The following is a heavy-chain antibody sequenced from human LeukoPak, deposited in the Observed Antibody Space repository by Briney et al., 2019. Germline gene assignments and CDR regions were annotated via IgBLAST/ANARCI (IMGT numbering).Heavy chain of an antibody. CDR3: ASGYTGSGWYES. J-gene: IGHJ4*02. CDR2: MNPNSGNT. V-gene: IGHV1-8*03. Sequence: ASVKVSCKASGGTFSSYAISWVRQATGQGLEWMGWMNPNSGNTGYAQKFQGRVTITRNTSISTAYMELSSLRSEDTAVYYCASGYTGSGWYESWGQGTLVTVSS. D-gene: IGHD6-19*01. CDR1: GGTFSSYA.